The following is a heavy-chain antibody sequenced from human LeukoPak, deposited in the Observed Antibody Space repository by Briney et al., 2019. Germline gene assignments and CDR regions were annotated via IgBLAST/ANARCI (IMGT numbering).Heavy chain of an antibody. J-gene: IGHJ4*02. Sequence: PGRSLRLSCAASGFTFGNYGMHWVRQAPGKGLEWVSVISGSGGSTNYADFLKGRFSISRDNSKNTLYLQMNRLRADDTAIYYCAKISGYTSGWYSDWGQGTLVTVSS. CDR2: ISGSGGST. CDR1: GFTFGNYG. V-gene: IGHV3-23*01. CDR3: AKISGYTSGWYSD. D-gene: IGHD6-19*01.